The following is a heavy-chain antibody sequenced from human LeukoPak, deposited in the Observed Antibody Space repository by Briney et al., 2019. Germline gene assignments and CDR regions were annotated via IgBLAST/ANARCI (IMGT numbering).Heavy chain of an antibody. CDR3: ARHSRPTVAGTREGNWFDP. D-gene: IGHD6-19*01. CDR1: GYSFTSYW. CDR2: IYPADSDT. J-gene: IGHJ5*02. V-gene: IGHV5-51*01. Sequence: GESLKISCKGAGYSFTSYWIAWVRQMPGKVLELMGIIYPADSDTRYSPSFQGQVTISADKSISTAYLQWSSLKASDTAMYYCARHSRPTVAGTREGNWFDPWGQGTLVTVSS.